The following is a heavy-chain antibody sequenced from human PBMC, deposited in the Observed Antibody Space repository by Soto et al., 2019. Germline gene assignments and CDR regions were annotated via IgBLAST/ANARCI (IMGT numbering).Heavy chain of an antibody. J-gene: IGHJ4*02. V-gene: IGHV1-3*05. CDR2: INAGNGNT. Sequence: QVQLVQSGAEEKKPGASVKVSCKASGYTFTNYAIHWVRQAPGQRLEWMGWINAGNGNTEYSQKFQGRVTITRDTSASTDYMELSSLRSEDTAVYYCARDDGGYWGQGTLVTVSS. CDR3: ARDDGGY. CDR1: GYTFTNYA.